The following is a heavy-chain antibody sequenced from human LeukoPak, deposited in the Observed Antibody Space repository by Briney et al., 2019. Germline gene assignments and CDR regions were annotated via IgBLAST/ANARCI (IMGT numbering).Heavy chain of an antibody. CDR1: GGSISSTNSF. CDR2: IDYSGST. J-gene: IGHJ4*02. D-gene: IGHD5-12*01. V-gene: IGHV4-39*01. Sequence: KASETLSLSCTVTGGSISSTNSFWAWIRQPPGKGLEWIGSIDYSGSTYYDPSLKSRVTISVDTSKKQFSLNLSSVTAADTALYYCARHSYSAYDEYYFDYWGQGTLVTVSS. CDR3: ARHSYSAYDEYYFDY.